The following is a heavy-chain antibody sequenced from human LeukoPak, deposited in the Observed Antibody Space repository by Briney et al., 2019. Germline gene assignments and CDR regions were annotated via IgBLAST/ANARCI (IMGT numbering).Heavy chain of an antibody. CDR3: ARAPTASYYDFWSGYYMMGSWFDP. Sequence: KPSETLSLTCAVYGGSFSGYYWSWIRQPPGKGLEWIGEINHSGSTNYNPSLKSRVTISVDTSKNQFSLKLSSVTAADTAVYYCARAPTASYYDFWSGYYMMGSWFDPWGQGTLVTVSS. V-gene: IGHV4-34*01. CDR2: INHSGST. CDR1: GGSFSGYY. D-gene: IGHD3-3*01. J-gene: IGHJ5*02.